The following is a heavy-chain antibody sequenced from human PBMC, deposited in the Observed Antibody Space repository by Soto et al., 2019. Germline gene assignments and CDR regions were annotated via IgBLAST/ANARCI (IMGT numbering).Heavy chain of an antibody. CDR1: GGSISSSSYY. Sequence: SETLSLTCTVSGGSISSSSYYWGWIRQPPGKGLEWIGSIYYSGSTYYNPSLKSRVTISVDTSKNQFSLKLSSVTAADTAVYYCARHGDILTDYYYYYGMDVWGQGTTVTVSS. CDR3: ARHGDILTDYYYYYGMDV. CDR2: IYYSGST. J-gene: IGHJ6*02. V-gene: IGHV4-39*01. D-gene: IGHD3-9*01.